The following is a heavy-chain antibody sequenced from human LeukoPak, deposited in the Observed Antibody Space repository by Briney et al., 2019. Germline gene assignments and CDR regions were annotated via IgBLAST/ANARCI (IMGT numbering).Heavy chain of an antibody. D-gene: IGHD6-6*01. CDR3: AREYSSSSGKALDY. Sequence: SETLSLTCTVSSGSLGSYYWNWLRQPAGKGLEWIGHIYTSGSTNYNPSLKSRFTMSVDTSKNQFSLKLNSVTAADTAFYYCAREYSSSSGKALDYWGQGTLVTVSS. J-gene: IGHJ4*02. CDR2: IYTSGST. CDR1: SGSLGSYY. V-gene: IGHV4-4*07.